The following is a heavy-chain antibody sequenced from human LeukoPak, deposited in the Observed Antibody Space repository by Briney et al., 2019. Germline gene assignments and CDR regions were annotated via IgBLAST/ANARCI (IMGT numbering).Heavy chain of an antibody. J-gene: IGHJ4*02. Sequence: PGGSLRLSCVASGFTFSSYTMSWVRQAPGKGLEWVAKMKEDGSDIKYVDSVKGRFTICRDNAKNSLCLQMSSLRVEDTAVYYCARGGARYLDSWGQGILVTVSS. D-gene: IGHD3-9*01. V-gene: IGHV3-7*01. CDR1: GFTFSSYT. CDR2: MKEDGSDI. CDR3: ARGGARYLDS.